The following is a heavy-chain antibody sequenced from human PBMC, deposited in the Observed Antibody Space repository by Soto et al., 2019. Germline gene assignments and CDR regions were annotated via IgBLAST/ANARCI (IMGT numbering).Heavy chain of an antibody. J-gene: IGHJ3*02. CDR3: AAAYVDIVATTPDAFDI. Sequence: SVKVSCKASGFTFTSSAVHWVRQARGQRLEWIGWIVVGSGNTNYAQKFQERVTITRDMSTSTAYMELSSLRSEDTAVYYCAAAYVDIVATTPDAFDIWGQGTMVTVS. D-gene: IGHD5-12*01. V-gene: IGHV1-58*01. CDR1: GFTFTSSA. CDR2: IVVGSGNT.